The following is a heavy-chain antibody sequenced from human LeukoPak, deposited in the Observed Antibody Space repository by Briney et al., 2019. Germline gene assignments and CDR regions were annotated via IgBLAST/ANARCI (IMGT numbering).Heavy chain of an antibody. Sequence: ASVKVSFKASGYTFTSYYMHWVGQAPGQGREWMGLINPSGGSTSYAQKFQGRVTMTRDTSTSTVHMELSSLTSEDTAVYYCARSLRDSSGYSPFDYWGQGTLVTVSS. CDR1: GYTFTSYY. CDR3: ARSLRDSSGYSPFDY. J-gene: IGHJ4*02. CDR2: INPSGGST. V-gene: IGHV1-46*01. D-gene: IGHD3-22*01.